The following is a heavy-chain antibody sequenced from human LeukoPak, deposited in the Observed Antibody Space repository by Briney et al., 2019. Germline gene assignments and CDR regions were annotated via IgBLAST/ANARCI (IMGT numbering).Heavy chain of an antibody. CDR2: IYYSGST. CDR1: GGSISSYY. J-gene: IGHJ4*02. CDR3: ASGSPPVDTAMVPSFDY. Sequence: PSETLSLTCTVSGGSISSYYWSWIRQPPGKGLEWIGYIYYSGSTNYNPSLKSRVTISVDTSKNQFSLKLSSVTAADTAVYYCASGSPPVDTAMVPSFDYWGQGTLVTVSS. V-gene: IGHV4-59*01. D-gene: IGHD5-18*01.